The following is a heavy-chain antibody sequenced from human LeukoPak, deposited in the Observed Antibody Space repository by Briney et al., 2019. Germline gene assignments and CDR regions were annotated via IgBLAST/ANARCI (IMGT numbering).Heavy chain of an antibody. J-gene: IGHJ5*02. CDR1: GGSLSSYY. CDR3: AREYSSGWYDWFDP. Sequence: SETLSLTCTVSGGSLSSYYWSWIRQPAGKGLEWIGRIYTSGSTNYNPSLKSRVTMSVDTSKNQFSLKLSSVTAADTPVYYCAREYSSGWYDWFDPWGQGTLVTVSS. D-gene: IGHD6-19*01. CDR2: IYTSGST. V-gene: IGHV4-4*07.